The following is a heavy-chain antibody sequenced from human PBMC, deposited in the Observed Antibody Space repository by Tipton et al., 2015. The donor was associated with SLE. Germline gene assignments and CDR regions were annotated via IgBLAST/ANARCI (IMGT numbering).Heavy chain of an antibody. Sequence: QLVQSGAEVKKPGESLRISCKGSGHSFTSYWISWVRQMPGKGLEWMGRIDPSDSYTNYSPSFQGHVTISADKSISTAYLQWSSLKASDTAMYYCARRSPYYSSSYYFDYWGQGTLVTVSS. D-gene: IGHD6-13*01. CDR2: IDPSDSYT. J-gene: IGHJ4*02. CDR1: GHSFTSYW. V-gene: IGHV5-10-1*01. CDR3: ARRSPYYSSSYYFDY.